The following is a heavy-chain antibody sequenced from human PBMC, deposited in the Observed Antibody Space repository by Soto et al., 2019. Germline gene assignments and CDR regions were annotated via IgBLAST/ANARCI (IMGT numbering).Heavy chain of an antibody. D-gene: IGHD6-19*01. CDR1: GYTFTSYA. J-gene: IGHJ4*02. CDR3: ARGLAVAGPGADY. V-gene: IGHV1-3*01. Sequence: ASVKVSCKASGYTFTSYAMHWVRQAPGQRLEWMGWINAGNGNTKYSQKFQGRVTITRDTSASTAYMELSSLRSEDTAVYYCARGLAVAGPGADYWGQGTLVTVSS. CDR2: INAGNGNT.